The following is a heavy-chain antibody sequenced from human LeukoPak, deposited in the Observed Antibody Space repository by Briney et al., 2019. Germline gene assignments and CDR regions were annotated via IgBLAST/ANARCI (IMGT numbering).Heavy chain of an antibody. CDR2: INPNSGGT. Sequence: ASVKVSCKASGYTFTGYYMHWVRQAPGQGLGWMGWINPNSGGTNYAQKFQGRVTMTRDTSISTAYMELSRLRSDDTAVYYCASGNYDSSGYYRYWGQGTLVTVSS. CDR3: ASGNYDSSGYYRY. J-gene: IGHJ4*02. CDR1: GYTFTGYY. V-gene: IGHV1-2*02. D-gene: IGHD3-22*01.